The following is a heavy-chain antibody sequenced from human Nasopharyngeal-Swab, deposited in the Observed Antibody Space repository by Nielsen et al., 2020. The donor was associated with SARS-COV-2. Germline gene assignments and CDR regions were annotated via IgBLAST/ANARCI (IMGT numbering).Heavy chain of an antibody. V-gene: IGHV3-7*03. J-gene: IGHJ6*02. D-gene: IGHD3-10*01. CDR3: AKDMGNYYGSTRMDV. CDR2: IKQDGSEK. Sequence: GGSLRLSCVVSQFAFGNYWMSWVRQAPGKGPEWVANIKQDGSEKYYVDSVKGRFTISRDNAKNTLYLQMNSLRPEDTALYYCAKDMGNYYGSTRMDVWGQGTTVTVSS. CDR1: QFAFGNYW.